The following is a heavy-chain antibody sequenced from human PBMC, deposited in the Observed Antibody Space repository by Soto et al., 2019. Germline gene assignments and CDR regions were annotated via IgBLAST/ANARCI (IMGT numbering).Heavy chain of an antibody. J-gene: IGHJ4*02. D-gene: IGHD1-26*01. V-gene: IGHV3-30-3*01. CDR2: VSHDGINT. CDR3: ARETTVGGIRLDN. Sequence: QVQLVESGGGVVQPGRSLRLSCAASGFTFTNYPMHWVRQAPGKGLEWVAVVSHDGINTYYADSVKGRITISTDNSNDTLYLQLNSLRTEDTAVFYGARETTVGGIRLDNWDQGTLVTVSS. CDR1: GFTFTNYP.